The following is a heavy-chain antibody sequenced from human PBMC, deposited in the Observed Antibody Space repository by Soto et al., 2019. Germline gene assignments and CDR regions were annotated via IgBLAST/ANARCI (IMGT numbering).Heavy chain of an antibody. CDR1: GYSFSNNY. D-gene: IGHD3-9*01. CDR3: GRVYGTFYVDLTGLWGVPFAS. J-gene: IGHJ4*02. CDR2: INPAGGST. Sequence: ASVXVSCKASGYSFSNNYVVWVRQAPGQGLEWMGVINPAGGSTTYAQKFQDRVTMTRDTSTSTVYIELTSLISEDTAVFYCGRVYGTFYVDLTGLWGVPFASWGQGTRVPVP. V-gene: IGHV1-46*03.